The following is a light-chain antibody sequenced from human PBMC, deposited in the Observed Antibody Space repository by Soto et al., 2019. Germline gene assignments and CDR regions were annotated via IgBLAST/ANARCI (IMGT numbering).Light chain of an antibody. Sequence: QSALTQPASVSGSRGQSITISWTGTSSDVGGYNSVSWYRQDPGKAPKLIIYDVTYRPSGVSNRFSGSKSGNTASLTISGLQSEDEADYHCSSFTSSITYVFGTGTKVTVL. V-gene: IGLV2-14*01. CDR2: DVT. CDR3: SSFTSSITYV. J-gene: IGLJ1*01. CDR1: SSDVGGYNS.